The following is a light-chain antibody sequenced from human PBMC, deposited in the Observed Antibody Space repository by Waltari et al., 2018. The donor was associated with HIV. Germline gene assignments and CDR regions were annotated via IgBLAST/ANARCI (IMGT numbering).Light chain of an antibody. CDR1: SGSIASNY. J-gene: IGLJ2*01. CDR2: EDN. Sequence: NFMLTQPHSVSESPGKTVTISCTRSSGSIASNYVQWYQQRPGSAPTPVIYEDNQRPSGFPDLFSGSIDNSSNSASLTISGLKTEDEADYYCQSYDTSNPVVFGGGTKLTVL. V-gene: IGLV6-57*04. CDR3: QSYDTSNPVV.